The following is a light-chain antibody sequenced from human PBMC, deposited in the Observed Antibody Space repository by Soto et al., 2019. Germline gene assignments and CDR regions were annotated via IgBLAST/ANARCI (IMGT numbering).Light chain of an antibody. V-gene: IGKV3-20*01. J-gene: IGKJ2*01. CDR1: RDISSN. Sequence: TQSHSTLPASLAARVTIXGKASRDISSNLASYQQKPGQAPRLLIFAPSIRATGVSDRFSGSGSGTDFTLIISRLEPEDSAVYYCQQYGSSPPYTFGQGTKVDIK. CDR3: QQYGSSPPYT. CDR2: APS.